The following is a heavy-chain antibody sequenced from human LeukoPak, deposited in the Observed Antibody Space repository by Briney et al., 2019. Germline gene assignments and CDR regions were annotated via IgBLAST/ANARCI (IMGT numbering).Heavy chain of an antibody. J-gene: IGHJ4*02. CDR2: IYYRGNS. CDR1: SGSISSYF. D-gene: IGHD2-2*01. CDR3: ARGSIRAAAFDY. Sequence: SETLSLTCTVSSGSISSYFWSWIRQPPGKGLEWIGYIYYRGNSNYNPSLKSRVTISVDTSKNQFSLKLSSVTAADTAVYYCARGSIRAAAFDYWGQGTLVTVSS. V-gene: IGHV4-59*12.